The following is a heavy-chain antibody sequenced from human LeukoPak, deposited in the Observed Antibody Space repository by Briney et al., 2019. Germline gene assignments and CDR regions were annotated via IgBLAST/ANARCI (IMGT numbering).Heavy chain of an antibody. CDR2: ISYDGSNK. CDR1: GFTFSSYG. Sequence: SGGSLRLSCAASGFTFSSYGMHLGRQAPGKGLEWVAVISYDGSNKYYADSVKGRFTISRDNSKNTLYLQMNSLRAEDTAVYYCAKGRAPYYYGSGSYSLYGMDVWGQGTTVTVSS. CDR3: AKGRAPYYYGSGSYSLYGMDV. J-gene: IGHJ6*02. D-gene: IGHD3-10*01. V-gene: IGHV3-30*18.